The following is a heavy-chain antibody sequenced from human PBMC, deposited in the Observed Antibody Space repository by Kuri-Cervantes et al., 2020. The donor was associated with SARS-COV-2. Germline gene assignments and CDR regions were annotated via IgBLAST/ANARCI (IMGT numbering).Heavy chain of an antibody. Sequence: SGFATHWDRQAHGGGLEWVGRSLTKADNYATDLPVSMISRFTFSRDDSQSTAYLQMNSLTLGDTAVYYFTITPPVYRYTWWDAFDFGGPGTSVTVSS. CDR2: SLTKADNYAT. J-gene: IGHJ3*01. CDR3: TITPPVYRYTWWDAFDF. CDR1: SGFA. D-gene: IGHD1-1*01. V-gene: IGHV3-73*01.